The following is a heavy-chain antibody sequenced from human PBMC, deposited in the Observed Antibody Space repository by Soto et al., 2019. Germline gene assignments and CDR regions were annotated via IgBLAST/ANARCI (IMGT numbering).Heavy chain of an antibody. V-gene: IGHV1-18*01. Sequence: QVQLVQSGAEVKKPGASVKVSCKASGYTFTSYGISWVRQAPGQGVEWMGWISAYNGNTNYEQKRQGRVTMTTDTATSTAYMDLRSLRSDDTDVYYCASARGWYYFDYWGQGTPVPVPS. CDR1: GYTFTSYG. J-gene: IGHJ4*02. CDR2: ISAYNGNT. CDR3: ASARGWYYFDY. D-gene: IGHD6-19*01.